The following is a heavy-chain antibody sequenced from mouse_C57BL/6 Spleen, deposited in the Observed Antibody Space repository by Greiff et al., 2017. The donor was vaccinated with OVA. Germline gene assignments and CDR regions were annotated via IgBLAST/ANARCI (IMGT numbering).Heavy chain of an antibody. Sequence: QVQLKQPGAELVRPGSSVKLSCKASGYTFTSYWIHWVKQRPIQGLEWIGNIDPSDSETHYNQKFKDKATLTVDKSSSTAYMRLSSLTSEDSAVYYCAKGGYYEGFAYWGQGTLVTVSA. V-gene: IGHV1-52*01. CDR3: AKGGYYEGFAY. D-gene: IGHD2-3*01. CDR2: IDPSDSET. J-gene: IGHJ3*01. CDR1: GYTFTSYW.